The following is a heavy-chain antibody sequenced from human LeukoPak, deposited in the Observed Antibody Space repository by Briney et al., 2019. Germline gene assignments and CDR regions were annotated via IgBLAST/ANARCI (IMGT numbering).Heavy chain of an antibody. D-gene: IGHD3-10*01. CDR2: INPNSGGT. CDR3: ARDKPSVRGVISRGYTFDP. CDR1: GYTFTGYY. J-gene: IGHJ5*02. V-gene: IGHV1-2*02. Sequence: GASVKVSCKASGYTFTGYYMHWVRQAPGQGLEWMGWINPNSGGTNYAQKFQGRVTMTRDTSISTAYMELSRLRSDDTAVYYCARDKPSVRGVISRGYTFDPWGQGTLVTVSS.